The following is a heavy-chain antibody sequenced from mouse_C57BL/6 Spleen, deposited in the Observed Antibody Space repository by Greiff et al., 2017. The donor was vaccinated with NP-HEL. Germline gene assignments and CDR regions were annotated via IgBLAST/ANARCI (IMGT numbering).Heavy chain of an antibody. V-gene: IGHV1-64*01. J-gene: IGHJ2*01. CDR2: IHPNSGST. CDR3: ASEGIYYDYEDDY. CDR1: GYTFTSYW. Sequence: QVQLQQPGAELVKPGASVKLSCKASGYTFTSYWMHWVKQRPGQGLEWIGMIHPNSGSTNYNEKFKSKATLTVDKSSSTAYMQLSSLTSEDSAVYYCASEGIYYDYEDDYWGQGTTLTVSS. D-gene: IGHD2-4*01.